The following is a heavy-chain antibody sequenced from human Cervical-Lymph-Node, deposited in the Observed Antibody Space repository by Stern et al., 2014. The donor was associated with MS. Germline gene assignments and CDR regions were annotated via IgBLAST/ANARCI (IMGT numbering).Heavy chain of an antibody. CDR2: IYNGGDT. Sequence: EVKLVEAGGGLIQPGGSLRLNCAAAGFTVRNNYMSWVRQAPRKGLEWVSAIYNGGDTYDADSVKGRFKICRDKYKNTLLLRMKGLRAEYTAIYYCTRDSGFINYHWFQGTLFTVSS. V-gene: IGHV3-53*01. CDR1: GFTVRNNY. J-gene: IGHJ5*02. CDR3: TRDSGFINYH. D-gene: IGHD3-10*01.